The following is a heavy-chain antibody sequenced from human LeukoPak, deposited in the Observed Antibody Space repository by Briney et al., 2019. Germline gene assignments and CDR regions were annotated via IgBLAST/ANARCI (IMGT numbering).Heavy chain of an antibody. CDR2: IYYSGST. Sequence: SETLSLTCTVSGGSISSYYWSWIRQPPGKGLEWIGYIYYSGSTNYNPSLKSRVTTSVDTSKNQFSLKLSSVTAADTAVYYCARGSDTAMAVGYWFDPWGQGTLVTVSS. CDR1: GGSISSYY. D-gene: IGHD5-18*01. J-gene: IGHJ5*02. CDR3: ARGSDTAMAVGYWFDP. V-gene: IGHV4-59*01.